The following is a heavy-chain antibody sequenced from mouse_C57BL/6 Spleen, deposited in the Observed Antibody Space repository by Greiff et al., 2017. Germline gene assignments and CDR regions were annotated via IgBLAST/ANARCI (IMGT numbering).Heavy chain of an antibody. V-gene: IGHV5-12*01. J-gene: IGHJ2*01. CDR2: ISNGGGST. CDR1: GFTFSDYY. D-gene: IGHD3-1*01. CDR3: ARHGLTQYYFDY. Sequence: EVQGVESGGGLVQPGGSLKLSCAASGFTFSDYYMYWVRQTPEKRLEWVAYISNGGGSTYYPDTVKGRFTISRDNAKNTLYLQMSRLKSEDTAMYYCARHGLTQYYFDYWGQGTTLTVSS.